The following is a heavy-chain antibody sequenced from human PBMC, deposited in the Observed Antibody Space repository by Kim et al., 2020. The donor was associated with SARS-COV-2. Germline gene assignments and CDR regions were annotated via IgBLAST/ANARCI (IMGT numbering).Heavy chain of an antibody. D-gene: IGHD3-10*02. CDR2: VFHSGTT. CDR3: ARLTHTMFFFDW. V-gene: IGHV4-39*01. CDR1: GVPITNSSYF. Sequence: SETLSLTCTVSGVPITNSSYFWGWIRQPPGQGLEWIGTVFHSGTTYYNPSLKSRVTLSVDTSSNQFSLMVPSVTAADTAVYYCARLTHTMFFFDW. J-gene: IGHJ5*01.